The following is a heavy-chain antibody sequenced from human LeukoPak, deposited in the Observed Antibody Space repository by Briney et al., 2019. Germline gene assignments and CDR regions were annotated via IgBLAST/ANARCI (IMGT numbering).Heavy chain of an antibody. CDR2: INRDGSST. Sequence: GGSLRLSCAASGIIFSNYWMHWVRQTPGKGLVWVSRINRDGSSTSYADSVKGRFTISRDNAKNTLYLQMNSLRAEDTAVYYCARGGGYSYGSFDYWGQGTLVTVSS. CDR1: GIIFSNYW. V-gene: IGHV3-74*01. CDR3: ARGGGYSYGSFDY. D-gene: IGHD5-18*01. J-gene: IGHJ4*02.